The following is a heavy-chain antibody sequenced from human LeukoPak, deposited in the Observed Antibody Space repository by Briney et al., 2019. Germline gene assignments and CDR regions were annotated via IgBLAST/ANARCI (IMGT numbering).Heavy chain of an antibody. CDR2: INPRSGGT. J-gene: IGHJ4*02. CDR3: ARGSLDIVILPIDY. CDR1: GYTFTVYY. Sequence: ASVKVSCKASGYTFTVYYMHWVRQAPGQGREWMGWINPRSGGTNYAQKFQGRGTMNRDTAISTDYMELSRLRSDATAVYYCARGSLDIVILPIDYWGQGTLVTVSP. D-gene: IGHD2-2*03. V-gene: IGHV1-2*02.